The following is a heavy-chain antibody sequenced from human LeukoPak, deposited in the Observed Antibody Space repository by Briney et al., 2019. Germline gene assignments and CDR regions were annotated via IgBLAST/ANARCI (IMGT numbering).Heavy chain of an antibody. Sequence: PAGSLRLSCAASGYTFNKYAITWVRQAPGKGLEWVSGISGSGGSTYYADSVKGRFTISRDNSKNTAYLQMNSLRAEDTAVYYCAKGDYVDYWGQGTVVIVSS. V-gene: IGHV3-23*01. CDR3: AKGDYVDY. J-gene: IGHJ4*02. CDR1: GYTFNKYA. CDR2: ISGSGGST.